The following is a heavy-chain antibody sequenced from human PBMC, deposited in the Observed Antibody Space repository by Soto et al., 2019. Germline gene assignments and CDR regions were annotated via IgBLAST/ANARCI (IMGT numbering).Heavy chain of an antibody. V-gene: IGHV1-46*01. CDR1: GYTFTSYY. CDR2: INPSGGST. J-gene: IGHJ3*02. CDR3: ARGGEVLRFLEWSQAGAFDI. Sequence: GASVKVSCKASGYTFTSYYMHWVRQAPGQGLEVMGIINPSGGSTSYAQKFQGMVNMTRDTSTSTVYMELSSLSSEDTAVYYCARGGEVLRFLEWSQAGAFDIWGQGTMVTVSS. D-gene: IGHD3-3*01.